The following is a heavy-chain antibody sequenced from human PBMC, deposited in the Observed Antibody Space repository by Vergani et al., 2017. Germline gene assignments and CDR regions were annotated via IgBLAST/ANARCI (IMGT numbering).Heavy chain of an antibody. CDR3: ARVRWSSSSVNWFDP. J-gene: IGHJ5*02. CDR2: IYHSGST. V-gene: IGHV4-4*03. D-gene: IGHD6-6*01. Sequence: QVQLQESGPGLVKPPGTLSLTCAVSGGSISGTNWWSWVRQSPGKGLEWIGEIYHSGSTNYNPSLKSRVTISVDTSKNQFSLKLSSVTAADTAVYYCARVRWSSSSVNWFDPWGQGTLVTVSS. CDR1: GGSISGTNW.